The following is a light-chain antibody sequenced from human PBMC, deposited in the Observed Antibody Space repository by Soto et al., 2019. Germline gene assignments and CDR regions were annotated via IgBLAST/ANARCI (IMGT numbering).Light chain of an antibody. J-gene: IGLJ1*01. CDR1: RSNIGSNP. V-gene: IGLV1-44*01. CDR2: SNN. Sequence: QSVLTQPPSASGTPGQRVTISCSGSRSNIGSNPVNWYQQLPGTAPKLLIDSNNQRPSGVPDRFSGSRSGTSASLAISGLQSEDEADYYCAAWDDSLSGRVFGTGTKLTVL. CDR3: AAWDDSLSGRV.